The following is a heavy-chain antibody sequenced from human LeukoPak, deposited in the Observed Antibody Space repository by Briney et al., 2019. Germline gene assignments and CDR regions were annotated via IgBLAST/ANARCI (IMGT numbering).Heavy chain of an antibody. D-gene: IGHD2-15*01. CDR1: GGSISSYY. Sequence: SDTLSLTCTVSGGSISSYYWSWIRQPPGKGLEWIGYIFYSGSTNYNPSLKSRVTISINTSRNQFSLKLSSVTAADTAMYYCATGLYCSGGSCVLRDWGQGTLVTVSS. J-gene: IGHJ4*02. CDR2: IFYSGST. CDR3: ATGLYCSGGSCVLRD. V-gene: IGHV4-59*07.